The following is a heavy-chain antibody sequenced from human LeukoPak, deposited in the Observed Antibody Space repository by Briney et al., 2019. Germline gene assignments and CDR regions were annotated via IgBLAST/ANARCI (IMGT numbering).Heavy chain of an antibody. CDR3: ARAPYSSGTYNWFDP. V-gene: IGHV1-18*01. CDR1: GYTFTSYG. Sequence: ASVKVSCKASGYTFTSYGISWVRQAPGQGLEWMGWISAYNGNTNYAQKLQGRVTMTTDTSTSTAYMELRSLRSDDTAVYYCARAPYSSGTYNWFDPWGQGTLVTVSS. CDR2: ISAYNGNT. J-gene: IGHJ5*02. D-gene: IGHD3-22*01.